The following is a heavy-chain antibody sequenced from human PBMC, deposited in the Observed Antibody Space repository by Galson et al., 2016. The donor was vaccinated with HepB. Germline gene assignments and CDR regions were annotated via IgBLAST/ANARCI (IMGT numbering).Heavy chain of an antibody. CDR3: ASGKYFDSSGYYEIFQI. J-gene: IGHJ4*02. Sequence: SVKVSCKASGGTLTKDGFNWVRQAPGLGLEWMGGIIPTLAPANYAQKFQGRVTITADESTSTAYLEMRSLTSEDTAVYYCASGKYFDSSGYYEIFQIWGQGTLVTVSS. V-gene: IGHV1-69*13. CDR2: IIPTLAPA. CDR1: GGTLTKDG. D-gene: IGHD3-22*01.